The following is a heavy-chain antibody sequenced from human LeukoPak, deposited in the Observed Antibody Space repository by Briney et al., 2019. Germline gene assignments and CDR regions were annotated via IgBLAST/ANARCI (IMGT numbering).Heavy chain of an antibody. V-gene: IGHV3-7*01. Sequence: PGGSLRLSCAASGFTFSSYWMSWVRQAPGKGLEWVANIKQDGSEKYYVDSVKGRFTISRDNAKNSLYLQMNSLRAEDTAVYYCAREAGVAALWRGGYFDYWGQGTLVTVSS. D-gene: IGHD6-6*01. CDR2: IKQDGSEK. J-gene: IGHJ4*02. CDR3: AREAGVAALWRGGYFDY. CDR1: GFTFSSYW.